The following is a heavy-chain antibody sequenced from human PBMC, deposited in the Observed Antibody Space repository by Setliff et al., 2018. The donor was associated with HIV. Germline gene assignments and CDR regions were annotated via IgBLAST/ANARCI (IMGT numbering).Heavy chain of an antibody. CDR2: VFHSGST. J-gene: IGHJ3*02. V-gene: IGHV4-38-2*01. Sequence: SETLSLTCAVSGYSISSGYYWGWIRQPPGKGLEWIGSVFHSGSTYYNPSLKSRVTMSVDTSKNQFSLKLSSVTAADTAVYYCARRDSYYDILTGRAFDAFDIWGQGTVVTVSS. D-gene: IGHD3-9*01. CDR3: ARRDSYYDILTGRAFDAFDI. CDR1: GYSISSGYY.